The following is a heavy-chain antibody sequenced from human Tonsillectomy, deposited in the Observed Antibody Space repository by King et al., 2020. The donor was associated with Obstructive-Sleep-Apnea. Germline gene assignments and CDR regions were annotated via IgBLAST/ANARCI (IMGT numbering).Heavy chain of an antibody. CDR2: IGTAGYT. D-gene: IGHD6-6*01. CDR3: ARGKQLVYYGMDV. V-gene: IGHV3-13*04. J-gene: IGHJ6*02. Sequence: QLVQSGGGLVQPGGSLRLSCAASGFTFSSYDMHWVRQATGKGLEWVSAIGTAGYTYYPGSVKGRFTISRENAKNSLYLQMNSLRAGDTAVYYCARGKQLVYYGMDVWGQGTTVTVSS. CDR1: GFTFSSYD.